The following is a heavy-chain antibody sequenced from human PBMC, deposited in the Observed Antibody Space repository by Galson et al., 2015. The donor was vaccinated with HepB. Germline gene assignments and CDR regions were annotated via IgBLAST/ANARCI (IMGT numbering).Heavy chain of an antibody. CDR3: ARDGWELLSVLDY. V-gene: IGHV3-30-3*01. CDR1: GFTFSTYA. J-gene: IGHJ4*02. D-gene: IGHD1-26*01. CDR2: ISSDGNNK. Sequence: SLRLSCAASGFTFSTYAIHWVRQAPGKGLEWVAVISSDGNNKYYADSVKGRFTISRDNSKNTLYLQMNSLRPEDTAVYYCARDGWELLSVLDYWGQGSLATVSS.